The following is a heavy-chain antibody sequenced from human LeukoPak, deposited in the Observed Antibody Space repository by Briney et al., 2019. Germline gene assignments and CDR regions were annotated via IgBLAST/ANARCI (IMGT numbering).Heavy chain of an antibody. D-gene: IGHD3-22*01. J-gene: IGHJ4*02. V-gene: IGHV1-46*01. CDR2: INPTGGST. Sequence: ASVKVSCKASGYTFTSYHLHWAREAPGHGLEWMGIINPTGGSTTYAQKFQGRVTMTRDTSTSTVYMALSSLKSEDTAVYYCARGLPYYYDSSSYYRVYFDYWGQGALVTVSS. CDR1: GYTFTSYH. CDR3: ARGLPYYYDSSSYYRVYFDY.